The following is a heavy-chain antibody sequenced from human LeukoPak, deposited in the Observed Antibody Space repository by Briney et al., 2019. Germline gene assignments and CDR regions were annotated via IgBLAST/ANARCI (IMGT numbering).Heavy chain of an antibody. D-gene: IGHD4-17*01. CDR3: ARDYADYVGYFFFDY. J-gene: IGHJ4*02. Sequence: GGSLRLSCAASGFTFNNYAMNWVRQAPGKGLEWVSSTSGGGETTYYADSAKGRFTISRDNSQNTLYLQMNSLRAEDTAVHYCARDYADYVGYFFFDYWGQGTLVTVSS. V-gene: IGHV3-23*01. CDR2: TSGGGETT. CDR1: GFTFNNYA.